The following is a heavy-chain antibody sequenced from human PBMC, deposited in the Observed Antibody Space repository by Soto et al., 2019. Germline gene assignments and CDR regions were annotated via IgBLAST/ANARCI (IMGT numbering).Heavy chain of an antibody. Sequence: ASVKVSCKASGYTFTSYAMHWVRQAPGQRLEWMGWINAGNGNTKYSQKFQGRVTITRDTSARTAYMELSSLRSEVTAVYNCVGLKPTGNRRNFDYWGQGTLVTVSS. CDR2: INAGNGNT. J-gene: IGHJ4*02. CDR1: GYTFTSYA. D-gene: IGHD1-1*01. V-gene: IGHV1-3*01. CDR3: VGLKPTGNRRNFDY.